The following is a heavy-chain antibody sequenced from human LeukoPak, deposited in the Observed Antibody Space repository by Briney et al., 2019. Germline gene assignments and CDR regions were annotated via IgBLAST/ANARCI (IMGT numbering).Heavy chain of an antibody. Sequence: PSETLSLTCTVSGGSISSYYWSWIRQPPGKGLEWIGYIYYSGSTSYNPSLKSRVTISVDTSKNQFSLKLSSVIAADTAVYYCARIGLGSGWHLDYWGQGTLVTVSS. CDR3: ARIGLGSGWHLDY. J-gene: IGHJ4*02. CDR1: GGSISSYY. D-gene: IGHD6-19*01. CDR2: IYYSGST. V-gene: IGHV4-59*12.